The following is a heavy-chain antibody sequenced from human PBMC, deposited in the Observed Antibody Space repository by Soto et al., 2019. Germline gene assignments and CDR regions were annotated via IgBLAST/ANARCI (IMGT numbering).Heavy chain of an antibody. CDR2: IYYSGST. CDR3: ARDQSSFDFWSGYPYYYYGMDV. D-gene: IGHD3-3*01. J-gene: IGHJ6*02. Sequence: LPLTCTVSGGSISSGGYYWSWIRQHPGKGLEWIGYIYYSGSTYYNPSLKSRVTISVDTSKNQFSLKLSSVTAADTAVYYCARDQSSFDFWSGYPYYYYGMDVWGQGTTVTVSS. CDR1: GGSISSGGYY. V-gene: IGHV4-31*03.